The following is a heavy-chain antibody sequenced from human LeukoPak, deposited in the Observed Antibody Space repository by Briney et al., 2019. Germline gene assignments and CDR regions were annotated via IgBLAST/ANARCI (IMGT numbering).Heavy chain of an antibody. Sequence: PGGSLRLSCAASGFTFSSNGMNWVRQAPGKGLEWVSVFYGGGSTYYADSVKGRFTISRDNSMNTLYLQMSSLRAEDTAVYYCARGTTVTSPLNWFDPWGQGTLVTVSS. CDR1: GFTFSSNG. CDR3: ARGTTVTSPLNWFDP. D-gene: IGHD4-17*01. J-gene: IGHJ5*02. V-gene: IGHV3-53*01. CDR2: FYGGGST.